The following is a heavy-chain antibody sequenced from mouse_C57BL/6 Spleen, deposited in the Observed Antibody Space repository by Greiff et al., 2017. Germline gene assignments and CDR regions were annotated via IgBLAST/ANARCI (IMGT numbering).Heavy chain of an antibody. V-gene: IGHV1-54*01. CDR3: ARGSRTGEPAWFAY. J-gene: IGHJ3*01. CDR2: INPGSGGT. D-gene: IGHD6-1*01. CDR1: GYAFTNYL. Sequence: QVQLQQSGAELVRPGTSVKVSCKASGYAFTNYLIEWVKQRPGQGLEWIGMINPGSGGTNYNENFKGRATLTADKSSSTAYMQLSSLTSEDSAVYFCARGSRTGEPAWFAYWGQGTLVTVSA.